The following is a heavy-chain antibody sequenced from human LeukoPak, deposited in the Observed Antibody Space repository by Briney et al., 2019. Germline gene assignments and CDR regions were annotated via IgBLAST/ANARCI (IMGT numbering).Heavy chain of an antibody. CDR1: GFTFSSYA. Sequence: EPGGSVSLSCAASGFTFSSYAMSWVRQAPGKGLEWVSAISRSGGSTYYADSVKGRFTISRDKSKNTLYLQMNSLRAEDTAVYSCAKDADSSGCLFDYWGQGTLVTVSS. J-gene: IGHJ4*02. CDR2: ISRSGGST. V-gene: IGHV3-23*01. D-gene: IGHD6-19*01. CDR3: AKDADSSGCLFDY.